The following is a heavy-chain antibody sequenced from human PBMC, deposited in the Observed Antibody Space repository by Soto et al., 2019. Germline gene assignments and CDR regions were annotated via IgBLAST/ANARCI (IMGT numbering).Heavy chain of an antibody. Sequence: GSLRLSCTASGFTFSDYWMNWVRQAPGKGLERVASIKQDGSEKMYVDSVKDRFTISRDNADNSLYLQMASLRGEDTAVYYCARDGVAPGLYFDCWGQGALVTVSS. CDR1: GFTFSDYW. D-gene: IGHD6-13*01. V-gene: IGHV3-7*05. J-gene: IGHJ4*02. CDR3: ARDGVAPGLYFDC. CDR2: IKQDGSEK.